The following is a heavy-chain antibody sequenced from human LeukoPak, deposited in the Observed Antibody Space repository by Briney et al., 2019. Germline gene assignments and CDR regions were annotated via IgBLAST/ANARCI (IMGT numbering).Heavy chain of an antibody. J-gene: IGHJ4*02. CDR2: IYYSGST. D-gene: IGHD3-22*01. Sequence: NPSQTLSLTCTVSGGSISSGGYYWSWIRQHPGKGLEWIGYIYYSGSTYYNPSLKSRVTISVDTSKNQFSLKLSSVTAADTAVYYCARAYDSSGYYLLGYWGQGTLVTVSS. CDR1: GGSISSGGYY. V-gene: IGHV4-30-4*08. CDR3: ARAYDSSGYYLLGY.